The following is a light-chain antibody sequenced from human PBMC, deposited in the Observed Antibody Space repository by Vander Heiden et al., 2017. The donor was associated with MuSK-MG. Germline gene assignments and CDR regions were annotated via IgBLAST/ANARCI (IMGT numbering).Light chain of an antibody. V-gene: IGKV1-9*01. CDR3: HQLNTYPFT. CDR1: QGISSY. J-gene: IGKJ3*01. Sequence: DIQLTQSPSFLSASVGDRVTITCRASQGISSYLAWYQQKPGKAPKLLIYAASTLQSGVPSRLSGSGSRTEFTLTIMSLQPEDFATYYCHQLNTYPFTCGHGTKVDIK. CDR2: AAS.